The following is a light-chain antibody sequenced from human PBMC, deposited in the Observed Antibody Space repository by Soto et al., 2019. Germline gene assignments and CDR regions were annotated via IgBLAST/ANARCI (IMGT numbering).Light chain of an antibody. CDR2: EAS. J-gene: IGLJ1*01. CDR1: SIDVGGYNF. CDR3: ASYTKTSRLV. V-gene: IGLV2-14*01. Sequence: CALSHPATVSWSRGPAITITCTGTSIDVGGYNFVCWFQQHPGKVPKLLIYEASNRPSGVSNRFSGSKSGNTASLTISGIQPEDEADYYCASYTKTSRLVFGTGTKVTVL.